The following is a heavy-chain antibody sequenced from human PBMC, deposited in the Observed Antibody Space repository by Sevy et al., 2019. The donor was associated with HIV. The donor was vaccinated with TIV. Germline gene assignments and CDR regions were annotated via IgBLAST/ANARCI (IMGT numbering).Heavy chain of an antibody. Sequence: ASVKVSCKASGYTFTSYGISWVRQAPGQGLEWMGWISAYNGNTKYAQKLQGRVTMTTDTSTSTAYMELRSLRSDDTPVYYCAERGYGGKDNGDYAFDIWGQGTMVTVSS. D-gene: IGHD2-15*01. J-gene: IGHJ3*02. CDR2: ISAYNGNT. V-gene: IGHV1-18*04. CDR3: AERGYGGKDNGDYAFDI. CDR1: GYTFTSYG.